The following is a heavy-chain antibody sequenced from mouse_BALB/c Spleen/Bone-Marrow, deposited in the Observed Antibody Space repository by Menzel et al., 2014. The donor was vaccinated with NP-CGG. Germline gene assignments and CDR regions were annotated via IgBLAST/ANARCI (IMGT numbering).Heavy chain of an antibody. CDR3: ARERDYDWFAY. J-gene: IGHJ3*01. Sequence: EVKVVESGGGLVKPGGSLKLSCAASGFTFSSYAMSWVRQTPEKRLEWVASINNGGSTYYPDSVKGRFTISRDNARNILFLQMSSLRSEDTAMYHCARERDYDWFAYWGQGTLVTVSA. V-gene: IGHV5-6-5*01. CDR2: INNGGST. CDR1: GFTFSSYA. D-gene: IGHD2-4*01.